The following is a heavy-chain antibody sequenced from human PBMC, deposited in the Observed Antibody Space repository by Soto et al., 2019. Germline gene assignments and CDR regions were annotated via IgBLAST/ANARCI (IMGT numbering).Heavy chain of an antibody. Sequence: GGSLILSCAASGFTFSDYYMSWIRQAPGKGLEWVSYISSSGSTIYYADSVKGRFTISRDNAKNSLYLQMNSLRAEDTAVYYCARDLPLSDFWSGYYGTFDIWGQGTMVTVSS. CDR1: GFTFSDYY. J-gene: IGHJ3*02. CDR2: ISSSGSTI. D-gene: IGHD3-3*01. CDR3: ARDLPLSDFWSGYYGTFDI. V-gene: IGHV3-11*01.